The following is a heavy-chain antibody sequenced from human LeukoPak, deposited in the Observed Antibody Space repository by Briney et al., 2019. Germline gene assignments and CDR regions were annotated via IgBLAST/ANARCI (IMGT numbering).Heavy chain of an antibody. CDR1: GFTFSRYW. D-gene: IGHD5-18*01. J-gene: IGHJ4*02. CDR3: VRDPAYTYDYFDY. CDR2: INNDGSST. Sequence: GGSLRLSCAASGFTFSRYWMHWVRQAPGKGLEWVSSINNDGSSTNYADSVKGRFTISRDNAKDTLYVQMNSLRAEDTAVYYCVRDPAYTYDYFDYWGQGTLVTVSS. V-gene: IGHV3-74*01.